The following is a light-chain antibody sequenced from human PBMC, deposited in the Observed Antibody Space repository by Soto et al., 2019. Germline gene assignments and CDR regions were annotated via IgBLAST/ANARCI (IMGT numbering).Light chain of an antibody. CDR2: DVT. V-gene: IGLV2-11*01. CDR1: SSNYNY. Sequence: QSVLTQPRSVSGSPGQSVTISCTGTSSNYNYVSWYQQHPGKAPKLMIYDVTKRPSGVPDRFSGSKSGNTASLTISGLQAEDEADYYCCSYAGSYTGVFGGGTQLTVL. J-gene: IGLJ3*02. CDR3: CSYAGSYTGV.